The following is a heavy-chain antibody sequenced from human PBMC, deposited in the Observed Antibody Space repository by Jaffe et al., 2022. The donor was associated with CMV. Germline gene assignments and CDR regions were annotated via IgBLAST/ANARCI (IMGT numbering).Heavy chain of an antibody. CDR3: AREMDYGGNSDWFDP. J-gene: IGHJ5*02. D-gene: IGHD4-17*01. Sequence: EVQLVESGGGLVQPGGSLRLSCAASGFTFSSYWMSWVRQAPGKGLEWVANIKQDGSEKYYVDSVKGRFTISRDNAKNSLYLQMNSLRAEDTAVYYCAREMDYGGNSDWFDPWGQGTLVTVSS. CDR2: IKQDGSEK. CDR1: GFTFSSYW. V-gene: IGHV3-7*01.